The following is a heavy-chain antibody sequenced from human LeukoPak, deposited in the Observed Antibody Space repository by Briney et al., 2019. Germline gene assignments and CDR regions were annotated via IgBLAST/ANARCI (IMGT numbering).Heavy chain of an antibody. CDR2: IYYSGST. D-gene: IGHD3-9*01. CDR3: ARDTADYDILTGYIGP. CDR1: GGSISSGDYY. Sequence: SQTLSLTCTVSGGSISSGDYYWSWIRQPPGKGLEWIGYIYYSGSTYYNPSLKSRVTISVDTSKNQFSLKLSSVTAADTAVYYCARDTADYDILTGYIGPWGQGTLVTVSS. V-gene: IGHV4-31*02. J-gene: IGHJ4*02.